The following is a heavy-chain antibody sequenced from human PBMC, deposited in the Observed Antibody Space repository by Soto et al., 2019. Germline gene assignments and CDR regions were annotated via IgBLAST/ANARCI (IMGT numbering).Heavy chain of an antibody. CDR1: GASSVSSSSYY. CDR3: ASGASSTDGMDV. J-gene: IGHJ6*02. CDR2: IYYTGNT. Sequence: SATLSLTCTVSGASSVSSSSYYWGWIRQPPGKGLEWIGSIYYTGNTFYSPSFRSRLTISVDTSKSQFSLKLRSVTAADTATYYCASGASSTDGMDVWGQGTTVTVSS. V-gene: IGHV4-39*01. D-gene: IGHD1-26*01.